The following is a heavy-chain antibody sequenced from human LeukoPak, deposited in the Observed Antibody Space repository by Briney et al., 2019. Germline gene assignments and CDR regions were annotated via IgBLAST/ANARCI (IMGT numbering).Heavy chain of an antibody. CDR3: ARTMVRGVIIAFDI. J-gene: IGHJ3*02. Sequence: SETLSLTCTVPGGSISSSSYYWGWIRQPPGKGLEWIGSIYYSGSTYYNPSLKSRVTISVDTSKNQLSLRLSSVTAADTAVYYCARTMVRGVIIAFDIWGQGTMVTVSS. CDR2: IYYSGST. D-gene: IGHD3-10*01. V-gene: IGHV4-39*01. CDR1: GGSISSSSYY.